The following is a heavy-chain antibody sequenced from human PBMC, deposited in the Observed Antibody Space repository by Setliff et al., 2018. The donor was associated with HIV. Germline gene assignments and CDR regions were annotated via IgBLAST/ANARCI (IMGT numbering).Heavy chain of an antibody. J-gene: IGHJ3*02. CDR1: GYTFTSYA. V-gene: IGHV7-4-1*02. D-gene: IGHD3-10*01. CDR2: INTNTGNP. CDR3: AATPMVRGVIDAFDI. Sequence: AASVKVSCKASGYTFTSYAMNWVRQAPGQGLEWMGWINTNTGNPTYAQGFTGRFVFSLDTSVSTAYLQISSLKAEDTAVYYCAATPMVRGVIDAFDIWGQGTMVTVSS.